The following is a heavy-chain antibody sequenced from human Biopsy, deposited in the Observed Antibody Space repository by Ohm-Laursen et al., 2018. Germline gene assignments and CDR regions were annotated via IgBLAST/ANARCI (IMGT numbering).Heavy chain of an antibody. D-gene: IGHD3-10*01. Sequence: SLRLSCSASGFTLSSYSMNWVRQTPGQGLEWVSTISSSSDNIYYVDSVKGRFTISRDNAKNSLYLQMNSLRAEDTAVYYCARSRGSSGIATIYYYGMDVWGQGTTVTASS. CDR1: GFTLSSYS. CDR2: ISSSSDNI. V-gene: IGHV3-21*01. J-gene: IGHJ6*02. CDR3: ARSRGSSGIATIYYYGMDV.